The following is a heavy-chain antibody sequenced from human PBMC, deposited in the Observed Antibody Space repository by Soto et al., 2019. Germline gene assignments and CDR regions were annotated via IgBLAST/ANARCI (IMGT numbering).Heavy chain of an antibody. D-gene: IGHD6-13*01. CDR1: GFTFSSYA. V-gene: IGHV3-23*01. CDR3: ASGGRGQQLRYYYYGMDV. CDR2: ISGSGGST. Sequence: GGSLRLSCAASGFTFSSYAMSWVRQAPGKGLEWVSAISGSGGSTYYADSVKGRFTISRDNSKNTLYLQMNSLRAEDTAVYYCASGGRGQQLRYYYYGMDVWGQGTTVTVSS. J-gene: IGHJ6*02.